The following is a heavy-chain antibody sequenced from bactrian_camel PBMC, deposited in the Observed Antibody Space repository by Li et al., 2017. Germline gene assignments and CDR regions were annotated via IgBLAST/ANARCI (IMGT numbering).Heavy chain of an antibody. CDR3: AAYPQSGGSCYTDRFRYNY. CDR1: GDTSRTHC. J-gene: IGHJ4*01. Sequence: HVQLVESGGGSAQAGGSLTLSCVASGDTSRTHCMAWFRQVPGKEREGVAASDGAGTVSYADSVKGRFTISKDNAKNTLYLQMNSLKPEDTARYYCAAYPQSGGSCYTDRFRYNYWGQGTQVTVS. V-gene: IGHV3S53*01. CDR2: SDGAGTV. D-gene: IGHD6*01.